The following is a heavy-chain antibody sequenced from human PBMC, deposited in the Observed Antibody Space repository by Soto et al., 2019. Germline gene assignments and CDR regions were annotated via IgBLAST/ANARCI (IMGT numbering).Heavy chain of an antibody. V-gene: IGHV3-64*01. CDR3: ARDKVQRLTIFGVVNYGMDV. Sequence: GGSLRLSCAASGFTLSGYGMDWVRQAPGKGLEYVSGISSNGVGTYYANSVKGRFTISRDNSKNTLYLQMNSLRAEDTAVYYCARDKVQRLTIFGVVNYGMDVWGQGTTVTVSS. CDR2: ISSNGVGT. J-gene: IGHJ6*02. D-gene: IGHD3-3*01. CDR1: GFTLSGYG.